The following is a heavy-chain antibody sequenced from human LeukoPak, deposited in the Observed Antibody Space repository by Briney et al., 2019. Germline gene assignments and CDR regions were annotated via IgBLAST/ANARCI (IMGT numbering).Heavy chain of an antibody. V-gene: IGHV1-2*06. Sequence: ASVKVSCKASGYTFTDYYIYWVRQAPGQGLEWMGRINPNSGDTKYAQKFQGRVTITRDTSIGTAYMELSRLRSDDTAVYSCAREDFGDYYFDYWGQGTLVTVSS. CDR2: INPNSGDT. CDR3: AREDFGDYYFDY. D-gene: IGHD4-17*01. CDR1: GYTFTDYY. J-gene: IGHJ4*02.